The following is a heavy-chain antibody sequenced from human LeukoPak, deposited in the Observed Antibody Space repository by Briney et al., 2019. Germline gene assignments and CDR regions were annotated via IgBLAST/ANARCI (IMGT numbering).Heavy chain of an antibody. CDR2: ISSSSTYI. Sequence: GGSLRLSCAASGFTFSSYSMNWVRQAPGKGLEWVSSISSSSTYIYYADSVKGRFTISRDNAKNSLYLQMNSLRAEDTAVYYCAREILGELYSDFWGQGTLVTVSS. CDR1: GFTFSSYS. CDR3: AREILGELYSDF. V-gene: IGHV3-21*01. J-gene: IGHJ4*02. D-gene: IGHD3-10*01.